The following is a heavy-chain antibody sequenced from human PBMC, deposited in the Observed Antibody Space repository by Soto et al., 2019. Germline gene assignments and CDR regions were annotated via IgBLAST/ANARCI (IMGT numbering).Heavy chain of an antibody. V-gene: IGHV3-11*01. CDR3: ARDGEGSSSFLYYYMDV. Sequence: QVQLVESGGGLVKPGGSLRLXCAASGFTFSDYYMSWIRRAPGRGLGWVXYISSSGSTIYYADSVKGRFTTXXXXXXXXXXXXXXXXXXXXXAVYYCARDGEGSSSFLYYYMDVWGKGTTVTVSS. D-gene: IGHD6-6*01. CDR2: ISSSGSTI. CDR1: GFTFSDYY. J-gene: IGHJ6*03.